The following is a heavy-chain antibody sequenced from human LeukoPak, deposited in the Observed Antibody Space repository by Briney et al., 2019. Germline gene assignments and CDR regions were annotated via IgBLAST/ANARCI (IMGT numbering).Heavy chain of an antibody. CDR2: ISAYNGNT. V-gene: IGHV1-18*01. J-gene: IGHJ4*02. Sequence: GASVKVSCKASGYTFTSYGISWVRQAPGQGLEWMGWISAYNGNTNYAQKLQGRVTMTTDTSTSTAYMELRSLRSDDTAVYYCARAPYYYDSSGPIGNRIDYWGQGTLVTVSS. CDR3: ARAPYYYDSSGPIGNRIDY. D-gene: IGHD3-22*01. CDR1: GYTFTSYG.